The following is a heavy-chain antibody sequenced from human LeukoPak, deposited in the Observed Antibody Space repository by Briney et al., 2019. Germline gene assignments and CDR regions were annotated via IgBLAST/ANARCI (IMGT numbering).Heavy chain of an antibody. V-gene: IGHV1-2*02. CDR1: GYTFTGYY. Sequence: ASVTVSCKASGYTFTGYYIHWVRQAPGQGLEWMGWINPNSGGTNYAQKFQGRVTMTRDTSISTAYMELSRLTSDDTAVYYCARDAIVRDYSNSNYWGQGTLVTVSS. J-gene: IGHJ4*02. CDR2: INPNSGGT. CDR3: ARDAIVRDYSNSNY. D-gene: IGHD4-11*01.